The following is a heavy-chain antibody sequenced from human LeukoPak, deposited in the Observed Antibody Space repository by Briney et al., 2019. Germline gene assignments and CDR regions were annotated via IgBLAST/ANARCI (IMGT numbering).Heavy chain of an antibody. CDR1: GFTFSSYE. D-gene: IGHD2-15*01. CDR2: ISSSGSTI. CDR3: ARAFDIGGGRTH. Sequence: PGGSLRLSCAASGFTFSSYEMNWVRQAPGKGLEWVSYISSSGSTIYYADSVKGRFTISRDNAKNSLYLQMNSLRAEDTAVYYCARAFDIGGGRTHWGQGTLVTVSS. V-gene: IGHV3-48*03. J-gene: IGHJ4*02.